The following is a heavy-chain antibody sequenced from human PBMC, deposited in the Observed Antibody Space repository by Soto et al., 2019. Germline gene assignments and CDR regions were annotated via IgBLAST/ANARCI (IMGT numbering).Heavy chain of an antibody. Sequence: GWSLRLSCAASGFTFSNAWMSWVRQAPGKGLEWVGLIKSKTDGGTTDYAAPVKGRFTISRDDSKNTLYLQMNSLKTEDTAVYYWTTDGIPYYFDYWGQGTMATVSS. CDR1: GFTFSNAW. CDR3: TTDGIPYYFDY. CDR2: IKSKTDGGTT. J-gene: IGHJ4*02. V-gene: IGHV3-15*01. D-gene: IGHD1-1*01.